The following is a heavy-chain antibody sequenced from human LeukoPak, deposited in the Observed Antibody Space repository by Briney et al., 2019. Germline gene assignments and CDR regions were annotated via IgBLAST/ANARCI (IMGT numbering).Heavy chain of an antibody. V-gene: IGHV4-59*01. CDR2: ISYRGST. J-gene: IGHJ6*02. Sequence: SETLSLTCTVSGGSISSYYWSWIRQPPGKGLEWIGYISYRGSTNYNPSFKSRVTISADTSKNQFSLRVSSVTAADTAVYFCVRVKMVTAPYYYYGMDVWGQGTTVTVSS. D-gene: IGHD2-21*02. CDR1: GGSISSYY. CDR3: VRVKMVTAPYYYYGMDV.